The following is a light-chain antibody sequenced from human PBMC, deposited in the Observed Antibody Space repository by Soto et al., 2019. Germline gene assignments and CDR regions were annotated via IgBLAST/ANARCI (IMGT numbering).Light chain of an antibody. CDR2: GAS. J-gene: IGKJ3*01. Sequence: EIVLTQSPGTLSLFPGERATLSCRASQSVSSTYFAWYRQKPGQPPSLLIYGASNRATGVPDRFSGSGSGPDFTLTIIRLEPEDFAVYYYQQYISSPPRFTFGPGTTVEIK. CDR1: QSVSSTY. V-gene: IGKV3-20*01. CDR3: QQYISSPPRFT.